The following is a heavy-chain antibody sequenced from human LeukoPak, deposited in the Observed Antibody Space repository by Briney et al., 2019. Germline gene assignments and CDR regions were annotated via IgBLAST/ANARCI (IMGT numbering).Heavy chain of an antibody. CDR2: IRYDGSNK. Sequence: PGGSLRLSSAASGFTFSSYGMHWVRQAPGKGLEWVAFIRYDGSNKFYADSVKGRFTISRDNSKNTLYLQMSSLRAEDTAVYYCAKSNYYDSSDWFDPWGQGTLVTVSS. J-gene: IGHJ5*02. V-gene: IGHV3-30*02. CDR1: GFTFSSYG. D-gene: IGHD3-22*01. CDR3: AKSNYYDSSDWFDP.